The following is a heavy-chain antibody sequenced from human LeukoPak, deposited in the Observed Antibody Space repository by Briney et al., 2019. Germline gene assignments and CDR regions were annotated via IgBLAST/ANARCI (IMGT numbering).Heavy chain of an antibody. V-gene: IGHV4-4*02. J-gene: IGHJ4*02. CDR3: ARDRDGSRRWSYFDY. D-gene: IGHD3-10*01. Sequence: PSETLSLTCAVSGGSISSSNWWSWVRQPPGKGLEWIGEIYHSGSTNYNPSLKSRVTISVDKSKNQFSLKLSSVTAADTAVYYCARDRDGSRRWSYFDYWGQGTLVTVSS. CDR2: IYHSGST. CDR1: GGSISSSNW.